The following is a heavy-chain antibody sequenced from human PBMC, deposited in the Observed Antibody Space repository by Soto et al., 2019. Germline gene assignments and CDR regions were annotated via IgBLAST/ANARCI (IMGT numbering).Heavy chain of an antibody. J-gene: IGHJ6*02. CDR3: ARGGGYDSSGYYEDYYYYGMDV. Sequence: QVQLVQSGAEVKKPGSSVKVSCKASGGTFSSYAISWVRQAPGQGLEWMGGIIPIFGTANYAQKLQGRVTITADESTSTAYMELSSLRSEDTAVYYCARGGGYDSSGYYEDYYYYGMDVWGQGTTVTVSS. CDR2: IIPIFGTA. D-gene: IGHD3-22*01. CDR1: GGTFSSYA. V-gene: IGHV1-69*01.